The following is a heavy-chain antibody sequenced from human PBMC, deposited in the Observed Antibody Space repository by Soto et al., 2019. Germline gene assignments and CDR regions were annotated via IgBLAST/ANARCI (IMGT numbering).Heavy chain of an antibody. CDR2: TYYRSKWYI. D-gene: IGHD3-10*01. J-gene: IGHJ6*03. V-gene: IGHV6-1*01. CDR1: GDSVSGNRAA. CDR3: ATGMLIRGHHYYMDV. Sequence: QTLSLTCVISGDSVSGNRAAWNWIRQSPSRGLEWLGRTYYRSKWYIEYAPSVTGRMTINPDTSKNQFSLQLNSVTPEDTAVYYCATGMLIRGHHYYMDVWGQGTAVTV.